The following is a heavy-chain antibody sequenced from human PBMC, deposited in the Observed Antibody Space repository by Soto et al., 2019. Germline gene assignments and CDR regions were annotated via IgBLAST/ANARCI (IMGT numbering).Heavy chain of an antibody. D-gene: IGHD4-17*01. V-gene: IGHV3-53*01. J-gene: IGHJ6*02. CDR2: VYDLDGT. Sequence: GGSLRLSCVASGLTVSGKKYMAWVRQAPGKGPEWVSGVYDLDGTYYADSVRGRFTTSIDSSRTTVYLQMDSLRAEDTAVYYCARDGTTGTTNYHYAMDVWGQGTTVTVSS. CDR3: ARDGTTGTTNYHYAMDV. CDR1: GLTVSGKKY.